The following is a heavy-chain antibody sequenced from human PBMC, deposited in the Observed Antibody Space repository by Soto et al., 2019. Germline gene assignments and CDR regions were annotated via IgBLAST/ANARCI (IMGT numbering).Heavy chain of an antibody. CDR2: ISSGSSYI. CDR1: GFNFRSHS. Sequence: EVQLVESGGGLVKPGGSLRLSCVVSGFNFRSHSMNWVRQAPGKGLEWVSSISSGSSYIYYADSVRGRFTDSRDNGKNSLYLQMNGLRAEDTAVYYCARDLVSTTETYWGQGTLVTVSS. J-gene: IGHJ4*02. V-gene: IGHV3-21*01. CDR3: ARDLVSTTETY. D-gene: IGHD5-12*01.